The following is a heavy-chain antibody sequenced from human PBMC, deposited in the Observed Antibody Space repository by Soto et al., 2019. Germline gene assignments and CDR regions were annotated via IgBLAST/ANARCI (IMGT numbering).Heavy chain of an antibody. Sequence: SLRLASTADGSTFGDFDMGWVRELAGKGMEYVGFISSKASRETSEYVASVKGRSTFSIDNSKSIAYLQMNSLNIEDTAVYYCTRDQPIAPWGQGTMVTVSS. D-gene: IGHD2-21*01. V-gene: IGHV3-49*04. CDR2: ISSKASRETS. J-gene: IGHJ3*01. CDR3: TRDQPIAP. CDR1: GSTFGDFD.